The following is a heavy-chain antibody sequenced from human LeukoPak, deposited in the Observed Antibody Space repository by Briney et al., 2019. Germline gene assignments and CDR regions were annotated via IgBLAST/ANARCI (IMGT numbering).Heavy chain of an antibody. V-gene: IGHV5-51*01. D-gene: IGHD3-22*01. CDR1: GYSFTSCW. CDR2: IYPGDSDT. CDR3: ARHPEPHYYDSSGYYYDY. Sequence: GESLKISCKGSGYSFTSCWIGWVRQMPGKGLEWMGIIYPGDSDTRYSPSFQGQVTISADKSISTAYLQWSSLKASDTAMYYCARHPEPHYYDSSGYYYDYWGQGTLVTVSS. J-gene: IGHJ4*02.